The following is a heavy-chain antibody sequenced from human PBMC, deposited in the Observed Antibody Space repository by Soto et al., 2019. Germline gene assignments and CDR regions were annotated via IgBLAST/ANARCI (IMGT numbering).Heavy chain of an antibody. D-gene: IGHD3-9*01. J-gene: IGHJ6*03. CDR3: ARHRHTILSYYYYYYMDV. CDR2: IYYSGST. Sequence: QVQLQESGPGLVKPSETLSLTCTVSGGSISSYYWSWIRQPPGKGLEWIGYIYYSGSTNYNPSLKSRVTISVDTSKNQFSLKLSSVTAADTAVYYCARHRHTILSYYYYYYMDVWGKGTTVTVSS. V-gene: IGHV4-59*08. CDR1: GGSISSYY.